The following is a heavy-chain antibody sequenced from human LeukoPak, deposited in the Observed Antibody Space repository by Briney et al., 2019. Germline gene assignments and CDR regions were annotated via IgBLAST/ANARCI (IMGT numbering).Heavy chain of an antibody. CDR1: GFTFSSYA. J-gene: IGHJ4*02. CDR3: ARPHSTTVTTCFDY. V-gene: IGHV3-30-3*01. CDR2: ISYDGSNK. Sequence: PGGSLRLSCAAYGFTFSSYAMHWVRQAPGKGLEWVAVISYDGSNKYYADSVKGRFTISRDNSKNTLYLQMNSLRAEDTAVYYCARPHSTTVTTCFDYWGQGTLVTVSS. D-gene: IGHD4-17*01.